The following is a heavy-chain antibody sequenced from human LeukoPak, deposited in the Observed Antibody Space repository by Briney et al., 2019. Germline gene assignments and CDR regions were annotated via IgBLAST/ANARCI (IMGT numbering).Heavy chain of an antibody. J-gene: IGHJ4*02. Sequence: GGSLRLSCAASGFIFSSYAMTWVRQAPGKGPEWVSAISGSGGGTYYADSVKGRFTISRDNSMNTLYLHMNSLRAEDTAVYYCAKERAFGTWLGDYWGQGTPVTVSS. D-gene: IGHD3-3*01. CDR1: GFIFSSYA. CDR3: AKERAFGTWLGDY. CDR2: ISGSGGGT. V-gene: IGHV3-23*01.